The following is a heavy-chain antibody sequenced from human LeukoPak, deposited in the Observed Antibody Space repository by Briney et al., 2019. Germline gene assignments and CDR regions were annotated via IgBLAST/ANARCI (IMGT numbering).Heavy chain of an antibody. V-gene: IGHV3-13*01. CDR2: VNIEGAT. J-gene: IGHJ2*01. Sequence: PGGSLRLSCAGSGFTFSQNDMHWVRQTTERGLEWVSAVNIEGATFYSASVKGRFSISRENAKYALYLQMNSLGAEDTAVYFCTREPPVPGSWYFDLWGRGTQVTVSS. CDR3: TREPPVPGSWYFDL. D-gene: IGHD6-19*01. CDR1: GFTFSQND.